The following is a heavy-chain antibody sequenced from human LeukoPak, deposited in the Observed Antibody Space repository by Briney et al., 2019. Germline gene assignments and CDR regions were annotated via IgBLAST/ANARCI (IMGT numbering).Heavy chain of an antibody. CDR1: GGSISSGSYY. V-gene: IGHV4-61*02. Sequence: SETLSLTCTVSGGSISSGSYYWSWIRQPAGKGLKWIGRIYTSGSTNYNPSLKSRVTISVDTSKNQFSLKLSSVTAADTAVYYCAREVKGYYDSSGSENFDYWGQGTLVTVSS. CDR2: IYTSGST. CDR3: AREVKGYYDSSGSENFDY. D-gene: IGHD3-22*01. J-gene: IGHJ4*02.